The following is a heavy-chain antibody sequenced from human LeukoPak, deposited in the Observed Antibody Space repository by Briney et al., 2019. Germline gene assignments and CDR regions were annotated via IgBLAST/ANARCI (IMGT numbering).Heavy chain of an antibody. CDR2: IYPGDSDT. CDR1: AYSFTNYW. V-gene: IGHV5-51*01. J-gene: IGHJ4*02. CDR3: ARRARTGSQYYFDY. Sequence: GDSVKISCGGSAYSFTNYWTGWVGPMTGKGLEWMGIIYPGDSDTRYSPSFQGQVTISADKSISTAYLQWSSLKASDTAMYYCARRARTGSQYYFDYWGQGTLVTVSS. D-gene: IGHD1-26*01.